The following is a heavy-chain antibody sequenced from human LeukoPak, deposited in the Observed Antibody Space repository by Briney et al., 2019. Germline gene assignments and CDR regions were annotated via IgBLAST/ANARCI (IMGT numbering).Heavy chain of an antibody. CDR2: ISSSSSTI. V-gene: IGHV3-48*01. CDR1: GFTFSSYS. J-gene: IGHJ4*02. Sequence: GSLRLSCAASGFTFSSYSMNWVRQAPGKGLEWVSYISSSSSTIYYADSVKGRLTISRDNAKNSLYLQMNSLRAEDTAVYYCARPHGGYYDFWSGYYSPFDYWGQGTLVTVSS. D-gene: IGHD3-3*01. CDR3: ARPHGGYYDFWSGYYSPFDY.